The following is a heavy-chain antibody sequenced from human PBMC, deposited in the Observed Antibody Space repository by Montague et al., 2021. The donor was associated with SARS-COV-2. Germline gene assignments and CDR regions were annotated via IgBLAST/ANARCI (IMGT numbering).Heavy chain of an antibody. CDR2: TYYRSEWHT. D-gene: IGHD6-19*01. J-gene: IGHJ4*02. CDR3: ASGWTLFD. CDR1: GDSVSSTAAA. Sequence: CAISGDSVSSTAAAWNWIRQSPSRGLEWLGRTYYRSEWHTDYAVFVEGRLAIDADTSKNQFSLQLHSVTPKDSAVYYCASGWTLFDWGQGTLVTVSS. V-gene: IGHV6-1*01.